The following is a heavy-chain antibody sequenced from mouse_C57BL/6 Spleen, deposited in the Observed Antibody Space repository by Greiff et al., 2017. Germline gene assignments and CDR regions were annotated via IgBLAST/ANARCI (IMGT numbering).Heavy chain of an antibody. CDR1: GFTFSDYY. CDR3: ARHDPDYDGAWFAY. D-gene: IGHD2-4*01. V-gene: IGHV5-12*01. CDR2: ISNGGGST. J-gene: IGHJ3*01. Sequence: EVHLVESGGGLVQPGGSLKLSCAASGFTFSDYYMYWVRQTPETRLEWVAYISNGGGSTYYPDTVKGRFTISSDNAKNTLYLQMSRLKSEDTAMYYCARHDPDYDGAWFAYWGQGTLVTVSA.